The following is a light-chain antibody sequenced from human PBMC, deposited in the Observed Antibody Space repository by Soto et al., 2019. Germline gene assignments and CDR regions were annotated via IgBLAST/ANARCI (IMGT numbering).Light chain of an antibody. CDR3: RRFKNYPRT. J-gene: IGKJ2*01. V-gene: IGKV1D-13*01. Sequence: AIQLTQSPSSLSASVGDRVTITCRASQDISSALVWYQQKPGKAPKLLIYGASSLESGVPSRFSGGGSGTDFTLALWNLQPEDFATYHCRRFKNYPRTFGQGTKLEIK. CDR1: QDISSA. CDR2: GAS.